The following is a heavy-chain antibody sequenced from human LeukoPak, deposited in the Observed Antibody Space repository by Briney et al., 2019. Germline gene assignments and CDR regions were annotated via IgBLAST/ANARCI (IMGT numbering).Heavy chain of an antibody. CDR3: AKGAAAGTFIDY. V-gene: IGHV4-28*01. Sequence: SETLSLTCAVSGYSTSSSNWWGWIRQPPGKGLEWIGYIYYSGSTYYNPSLKSRVTMSVDTSKNQFSLKLSSVTAVDTAVYYCAKGAAAGTFIDYWGQGTLVTVSS. CDR2: IYYSGST. CDR1: GYSTSSSNW. J-gene: IGHJ4*02. D-gene: IGHD6-13*01.